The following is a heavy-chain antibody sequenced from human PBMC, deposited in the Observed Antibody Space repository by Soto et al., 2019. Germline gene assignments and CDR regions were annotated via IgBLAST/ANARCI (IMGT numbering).Heavy chain of an antibody. D-gene: IGHD3-3*01. J-gene: IGHJ4*02. CDR1: GFTFSSYA. CDR3: AKAGIFGGNPLDY. CDR2: ISGSGGST. V-gene: IGHV3-23*01. Sequence: GGSLRLSCAASGFTFSSYAMSWVRQDPGKGLEWVSAISGSGGSTYYADSVKGRFTISRDNSKNTLYLQMNSLRAEDTAVYYCAKAGIFGGNPLDYWGQGTLVTVSS.